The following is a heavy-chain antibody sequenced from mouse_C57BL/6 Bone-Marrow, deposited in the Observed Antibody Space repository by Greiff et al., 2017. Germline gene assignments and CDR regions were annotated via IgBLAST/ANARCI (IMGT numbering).Heavy chain of an antibody. CDR3: SRSVLLWFFDY. V-gene: IGHV1-69*01. J-gene: IGHJ2*01. D-gene: IGHD2-2*01. CDR2: IDPSDSYT. Sequence: QVQLQQPGAELVMPGASVKLSCKASGYTFTSYWMHWVKQRPGQGLEWIGEIDPSDSYTNYNQKFKGKSTLTVDKSSSTAYMPLSSLTSEDSAVYYCSRSVLLWFFDYWGQGTTLTVSS. CDR1: GYTFTSYW.